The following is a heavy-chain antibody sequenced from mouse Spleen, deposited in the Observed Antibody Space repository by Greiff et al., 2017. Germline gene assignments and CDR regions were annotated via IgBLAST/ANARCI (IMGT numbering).Heavy chain of an antibody. CDR3: AREVSAQLWNDFGY. D-gene: IGHD6-2*01. Sequence: QVQLQQSGAELAQPGASVKLSCKASGYTFTSYWMHWVKQRPGQGLEWIGYINPSSGYTNYNHTFKDQATLTADKSSSTSYMQLSSLTYEDSAVYYSAREVSAQLWNDFGYWGQSATRTGSS. CDR2: INPSSGYT. V-gene: IGHV1-7*01. CDR1: GYTFTSYW. J-gene: IGHJ2*01.